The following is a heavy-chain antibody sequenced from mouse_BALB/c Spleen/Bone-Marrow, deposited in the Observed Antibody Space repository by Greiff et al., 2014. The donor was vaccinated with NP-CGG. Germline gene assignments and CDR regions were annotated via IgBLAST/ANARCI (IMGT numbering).Heavy chain of an antibody. D-gene: IGHD2-1*01. J-gene: IGHJ2*01. CDR2: IYPGDGDT. V-gene: IGHV1-80*01. CDR1: GCAFSSYW. CDR3: AFGNYDFDY. Sequence: VKLVESGAELVRPGSSVKISCKASGCAFSSYWMNWVKQRPGQGLEWIGQIYPGDGDTNYSGKFKGKATLTADESSSTAYMQLSSLTSEDSAVYFCAFGNYDFDYWGQGTTLTVSS.